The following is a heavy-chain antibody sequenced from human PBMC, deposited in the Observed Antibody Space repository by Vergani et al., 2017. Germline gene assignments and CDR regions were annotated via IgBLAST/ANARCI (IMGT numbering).Heavy chain of an antibody. D-gene: IGHD3-22*01. CDR3: AKDYDSSGYYGVRFDY. CDR2: ISYDGSNK. CDR1: GFTFSSYS. J-gene: IGHJ4*02. V-gene: IGHV3-30*18. Sequence: VQLLESGGGLVQPGGSLRLSCAASGFTFSSYSMNWVRQAPGKGLEWVAVISYDGSNKYYADSVKGRFTISRDNSKNTLYLQMNSLRAEDTAVYYCAKDYDSSGYYGVRFDYGGQGTLVTVSS.